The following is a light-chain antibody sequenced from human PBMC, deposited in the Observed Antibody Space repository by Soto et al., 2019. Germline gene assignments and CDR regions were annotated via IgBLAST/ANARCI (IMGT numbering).Light chain of an antibody. V-gene: IGKV3-20*01. J-gene: IGKJ2*01. Sequence: EIVLTQSPGTLSLCPGERATLSCRASQSVSSSQLAWYQQKPGQAPRLLIYGASTTATGIPDRFSGGGSGTDFTLTISRLEPEDFAVYYCQQFGSSPEYTFGQGTKLEVK. CDR2: GAS. CDR3: QQFGSSPEYT. CDR1: QSVSSSQ.